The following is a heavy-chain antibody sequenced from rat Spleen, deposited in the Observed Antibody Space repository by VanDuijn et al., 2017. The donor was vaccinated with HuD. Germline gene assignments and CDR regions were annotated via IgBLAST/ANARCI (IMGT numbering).Heavy chain of an antibody. CDR2: IWSNGGT. V-gene: IGHV2-47*01. CDR1: GLSLNSNS. Sequence: QVQLKESGPGLVQPSQTLSLTCTVSGLSLNSNSVSWIRQPPGKGLEWMGVIWSNGGTDYHSALKSRLSISRDTSKNQVFLKMNSLQSEDTTTYYCAREVLTGRGYYFDYWGQGVMVTVSS. D-gene: IGHD5-1*01. CDR3: AREVLTGRGYYFDY. J-gene: IGHJ2*01.